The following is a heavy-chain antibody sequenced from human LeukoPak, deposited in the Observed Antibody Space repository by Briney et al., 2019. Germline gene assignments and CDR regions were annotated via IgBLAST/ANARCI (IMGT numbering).Heavy chain of an antibody. CDR3: ARENLHYDILTGIDY. CDR2: TYYRSKWYN. J-gene: IGHJ4*02. CDR1: GDSVSSNSAA. V-gene: IGHV6-1*01. D-gene: IGHD3-9*01. Sequence: SQTLSLTCAISGDSVSSNSAAWNWIRQSPARGLEWLGRTYYRSKWYNDYAVSVKSRITINPDTSKNQFFLQLNSVTPEDTAVYYCARENLHYDILTGIDYWGQGTLVTVSS.